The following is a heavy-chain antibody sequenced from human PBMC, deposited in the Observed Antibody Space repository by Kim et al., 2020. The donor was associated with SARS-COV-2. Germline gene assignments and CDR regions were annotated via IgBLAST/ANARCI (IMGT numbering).Heavy chain of an antibody. D-gene: IGHD2-21*02. CDR1: GFSLSTSGMC. CDR2: IDWDDDK. V-gene: IGHV2-70*01. J-gene: IGHJ6*02. CDR3: ARTPIIVVVTALSVGGYYYDGMGV. Sequence: SGPTLVNPTQTLTLTCTFSGFSLSTSGMCVSWIRQPPGKALEWLALIDWDDDKYYSTSLQTRLTISKDTSKNQVFLTMTNMDPVDTATYYCARTPIIVVVTALSVGGYYYDGMGVWGQGTTVTVSS.